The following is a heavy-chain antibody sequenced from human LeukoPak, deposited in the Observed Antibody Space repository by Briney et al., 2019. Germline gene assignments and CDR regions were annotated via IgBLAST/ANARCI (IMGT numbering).Heavy chain of an antibody. Sequence: SETLSLTCTVSGGSISSYYWSWIRQPAGKGLECIGRIYTSGSTNYNPSLKSRVTISVDTSKNQFSLKLSSVTAADTAVYYCAGWERITMVRGVISARYMDVWGKGTTVTISS. CDR3: AGWERITMVRGVISARYMDV. J-gene: IGHJ6*03. V-gene: IGHV4-4*07. CDR1: GGSISSYY. CDR2: IYTSGST. D-gene: IGHD3-10*01.